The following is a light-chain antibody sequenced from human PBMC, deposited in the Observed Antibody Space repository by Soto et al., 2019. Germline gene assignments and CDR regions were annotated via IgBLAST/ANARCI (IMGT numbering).Light chain of an antibody. CDR1: KAIRTA. Sequence: ANQMTPSPSSLSASVGDKVTITCRARKAIRTALVWYQQKSGKAPSRLIADASLRLSGVPSRISGSGFGTDFNLTITGLQHEEFATYYCLQEATYPLWFGQATMVDIK. CDR2: DAS. J-gene: IGKJ1*01. V-gene: IGKV1-6*01. CDR3: LQEATYPLW.